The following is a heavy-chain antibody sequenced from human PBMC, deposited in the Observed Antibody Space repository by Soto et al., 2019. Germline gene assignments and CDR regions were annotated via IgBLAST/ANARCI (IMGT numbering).Heavy chain of an antibody. CDR2: IYYSGST. V-gene: IGHV4-31*02. CDR3: ARGGYSSGPIDY. D-gene: IGHD6-19*01. Sequence: SETLSLTCTVSGGSISSGGYYWSWLRQHPGKGLEWIGYIYYSGSTYYNPSLKSRVTISVDTSKNQFSLKLSSVTAADTAVYYCARGGYSSGPIDYWGQGTLVTVSS. CDR1: GGSISSGGYY. J-gene: IGHJ4*02.